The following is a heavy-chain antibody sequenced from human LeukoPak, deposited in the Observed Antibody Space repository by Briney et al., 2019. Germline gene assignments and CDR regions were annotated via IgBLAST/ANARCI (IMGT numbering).Heavy chain of an antibody. CDR2: IKNSGNT. CDR3: AREGSSSGWRPFDI. Sequence: SETLSLTCSVSGGSISSYHWSWIRQPAGKGLEWIGRIKNSGNTNYNPSLESRVTLSLDTSKNQFSLNLSSVTAADTAVHYCAREGSSSGWRPFDIWGQGTVVTVSS. J-gene: IGHJ3*02. D-gene: IGHD6-19*01. V-gene: IGHV4-4*07. CDR1: GGSISSYH.